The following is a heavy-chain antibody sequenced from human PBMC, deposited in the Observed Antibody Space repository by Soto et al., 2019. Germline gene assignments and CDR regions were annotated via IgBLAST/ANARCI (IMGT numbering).Heavy chain of an antibody. V-gene: IGHV1-24*01. J-gene: IGHJ5*02. CDR2: FDPEDGET. D-gene: IGHD3-3*01. CDR1: GYTLTELS. Sequence: ASVKVSCKVSGYTLTELSMHWVRQAPGKGLEWMGGFDPEDGETIYAQKFQGRVTMTEDTSTDTAYMELSSLRSEDTAVYYCAMGGSDFWSGYLNWFDPWGQGTLVTVSS. CDR3: AMGGSDFWSGYLNWFDP.